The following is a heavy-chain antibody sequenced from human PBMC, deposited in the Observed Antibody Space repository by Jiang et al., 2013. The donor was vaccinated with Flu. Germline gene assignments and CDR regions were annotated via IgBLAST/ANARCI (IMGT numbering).Heavy chain of an antibody. CDR2: IYHSGTS. J-gene: IGHJ4*02. D-gene: IGHD3-16*01. CDR3: ARDQTWGYFDF. Sequence: WVRQPPGKGLEWIGEIYHSGTSNSNPSLRSRVTMSVDKSKNQFSLRLSSVTAADTAIYYCARDQTWGYFDFWGQGTPGHRLL. V-gene: IGHV4-4*02.